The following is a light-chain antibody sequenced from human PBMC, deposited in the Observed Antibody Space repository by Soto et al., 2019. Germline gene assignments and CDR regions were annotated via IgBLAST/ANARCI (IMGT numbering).Light chain of an antibody. Sequence: DIQMTQSPSTLSASVGDRVTITCRASQSISTWLAWYQQKPGKAPKLLIYKASSLEGGVPSRFSGSGSGTEFNITISSLQPDDFATYYCQHYNTYPLTFGGGTTVDIK. J-gene: IGKJ4*02. CDR2: KAS. CDR3: QHYNTYPLT. V-gene: IGKV1-5*03. CDR1: QSISTW.